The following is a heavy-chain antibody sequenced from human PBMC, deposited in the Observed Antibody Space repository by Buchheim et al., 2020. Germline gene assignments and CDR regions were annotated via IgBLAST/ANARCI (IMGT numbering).Heavy chain of an antibody. CDR1: GFTFSSYA. Sequence: QVQLVESGGGVVQPGRSLRLSCAASGFTFSSYAMHWVRQAPGKGLEWVAVISYDGSNKYYADSVKGRFTISRDNSKNTLYLQMNSLRAEDTAVYYCARDQAYYDFWSGLRYYYYGMDVWGQGTT. D-gene: IGHD3-3*01. J-gene: IGHJ6*02. CDR3: ARDQAYYDFWSGLRYYYYGMDV. V-gene: IGHV3-30*04. CDR2: ISYDGSNK.